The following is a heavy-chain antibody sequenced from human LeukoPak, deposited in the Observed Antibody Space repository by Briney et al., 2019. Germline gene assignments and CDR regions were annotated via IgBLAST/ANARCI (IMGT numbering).Heavy chain of an antibody. CDR3: TKDRSGTVTTG. J-gene: IGHJ4*02. CDR1: DITFSSYA. V-gene: IGHV3-23*01. CDR2: ISGSGGST. D-gene: IGHD4-17*01. Sequence: GGSLGLSCGVFDITFSSYAMSWVRQAPGKGLEWVSAISGSGGSTYYADSVKGRFTISRDNSKNTLYLQMNSLRAEDTAVYYCTKDRSGTVTTGWGQGALVTVSS.